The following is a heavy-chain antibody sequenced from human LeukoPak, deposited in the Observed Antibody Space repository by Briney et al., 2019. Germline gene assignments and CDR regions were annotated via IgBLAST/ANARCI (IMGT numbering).Heavy chain of an antibody. J-gene: IGHJ4*02. V-gene: IGHV3-30*04. D-gene: IGHD3-22*01. CDR3: ARVVNSYDRSAYRPSDY. CDR2: ISYDGSNK. CDR1: GFTFSSYA. Sequence: HTGGSLRLSCAASGFTFSSYAMHWVRQAPGKGLEWVAVISYDGSNKYYADSVKGRFTISRDNSKNTLYLQMNSLRAEDTAVYYCARVVNSYDRSAYRPSDYWGQGTLVTVSS.